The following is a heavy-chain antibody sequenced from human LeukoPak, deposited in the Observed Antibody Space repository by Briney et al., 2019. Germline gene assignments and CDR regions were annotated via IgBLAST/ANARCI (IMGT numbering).Heavy chain of an antibody. D-gene: IGHD2-15*01. Sequence: GGSLRLSCAASGFTFSSYAMSWVRQAPGKGLEWVSAISCGGGSTYYADSVKGRFTISRDNSKNTLYLQMNSLRAEDTAVYYCAKRIGLPNFDYWGQGTLVTVSS. CDR3: AKRIGLPNFDY. J-gene: IGHJ4*02. CDR1: GFTFSSYA. V-gene: IGHV3-23*01. CDR2: ISCGGGST.